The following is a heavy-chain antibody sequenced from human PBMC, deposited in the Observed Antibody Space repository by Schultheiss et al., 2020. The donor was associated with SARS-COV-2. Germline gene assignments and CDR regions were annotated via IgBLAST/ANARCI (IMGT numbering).Heavy chain of an antibody. J-gene: IGHJ4*02. Sequence: GGSLRLSCAASGFTFSDYYMSWIRQAPGKGLEWVSYISSSSSYTNYADSVKGRFTISRDNAKNSLYLQMNSLRAEDTAVYYCAREGCSGGSCYSFYNERDYWGQGTLVTVSS. V-gene: IGHV3-11*06. D-gene: IGHD2-15*01. CDR1: GFTFSDYY. CDR3: AREGCSGGSCYSFYNERDY. CDR2: ISSSSSYT.